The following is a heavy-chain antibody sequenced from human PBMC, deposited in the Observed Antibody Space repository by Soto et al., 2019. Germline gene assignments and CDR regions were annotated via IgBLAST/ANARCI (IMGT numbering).Heavy chain of an antibody. CDR2: IYYSGST. J-gene: IGHJ6*02. CDR1: GGSISSYY. D-gene: IGHD5-18*01. CDR3: ARDRRGAGYSYGYYYYYGMDA. V-gene: IGHV4-59*01. Sequence: SETLSLTCTVSGGSISSYYWSWIRQPPGKGLEWIGYIYYSGSTNYNPSLKSRVTISVDTSKNQFSLKLSSVSAADTAVYYCARDRRGAGYSYGYYYYYGMDAWGQGTTVT.